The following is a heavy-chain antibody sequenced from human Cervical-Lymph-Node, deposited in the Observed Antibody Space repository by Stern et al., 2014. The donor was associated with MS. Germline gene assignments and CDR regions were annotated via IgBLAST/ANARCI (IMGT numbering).Heavy chain of an antibody. CDR3: AGGTNNDLFDY. J-gene: IGHJ4*02. V-gene: IGHV4-59*01. D-gene: IGHD3-3*01. CDR1: GGPINFYF. CDR2: TYYSGTP. Sequence: VQLLESGPGLARPSETLSLTCTVSGGPINFYFWRWIRQTPGKGLELIGKTYYSGTPNYNPSLKSRVTISIDTSKNQFSLKLSSVTAADTAVYYCAGGTNNDLFDYWGQGTLVTVSS.